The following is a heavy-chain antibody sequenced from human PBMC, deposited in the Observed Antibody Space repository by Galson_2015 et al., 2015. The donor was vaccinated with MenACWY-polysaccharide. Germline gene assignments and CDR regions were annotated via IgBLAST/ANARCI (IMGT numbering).Heavy chain of an antibody. Sequence: SLRLSCAASGFTFSNTWMSWVRQAPGTGLECVGRIKSKPDGGTTDYAAPVKGRFTISRDDSKNTLYLQMNSLKTEDAAVYYCTTGGYHTFDLWGQGTMVTVSS. CDR1: GFTFSNTW. CDR2: IKSKPDGGTT. D-gene: IGHD5-18*01. V-gene: IGHV3-15*01. J-gene: IGHJ3*01. CDR3: TTGGYHTFDL.